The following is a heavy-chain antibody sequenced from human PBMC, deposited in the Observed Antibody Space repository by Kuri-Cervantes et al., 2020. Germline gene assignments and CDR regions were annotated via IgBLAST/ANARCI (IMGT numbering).Heavy chain of an antibody. J-gene: IGHJ6*02. CDR1: GFTVSSNY. CDR3: ARVRWEPPYYYGMDV. Sequence: LSLTCAASGFTVSSNYMSWVRQAPGKGLEWVSVIYSGGSTYYADSVKGRFTISRDSSKNTLYLQMNSLRAEDTAVYYCARVRWEPPYYYGMDVWGQGTTVTVSS. CDR2: IYSGGST. D-gene: IGHD1-26*01. V-gene: IGHV3-53*01.